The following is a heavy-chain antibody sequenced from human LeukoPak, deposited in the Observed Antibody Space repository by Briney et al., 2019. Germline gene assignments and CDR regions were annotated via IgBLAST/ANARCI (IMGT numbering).Heavy chain of an antibody. CDR2: ISPYNGNT. V-gene: IGHV1-18*01. J-gene: IGHJ4*02. CDR3: ARDPGIYYYDSSGRFDY. CDR1: GDTFTTYG. D-gene: IGHD3-22*01. Sequence: GASVKVSCKASGDTFTTYGISWVRQAPGQGLAWMGWISPYNGNTIYAHNLQGRVTMTTDTSTSTAYMELRSLTSDDTAVYYCARDPGIYYYDSSGRFDYWGQGTLVTVSS.